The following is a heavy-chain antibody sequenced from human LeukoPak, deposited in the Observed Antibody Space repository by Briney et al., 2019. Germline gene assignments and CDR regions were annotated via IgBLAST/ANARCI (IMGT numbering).Heavy chain of an antibody. Sequence: SVKVSCKASGGTFSSYAISWVRQAPGQGLEWMGGIIPIFGTANYARKFQGRVTITADESTSTAYMELSSLRSEDTAVYYCARGLFWSGYLYYYYMDVWGKGTTVTVSS. CDR3: ARGLFWSGYLYYYYMDV. V-gene: IGHV1-69*13. CDR1: GGTFSSYA. CDR2: IIPIFGTA. D-gene: IGHD3-3*01. J-gene: IGHJ6*03.